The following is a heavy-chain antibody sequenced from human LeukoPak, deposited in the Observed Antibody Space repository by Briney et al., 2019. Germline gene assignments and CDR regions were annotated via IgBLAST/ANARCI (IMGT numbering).Heavy chain of an antibody. CDR3: AKDWGQVLASISGH. Sequence: GGSLRLSCATSGFSLSRNGMHWVRQAPGQGLEWVAFILSDGSYEYYADSVKGRFTISRDTSRNTLFLQMNSLRTEDTAVYYCAKDWGQVLASISGHWGQGTLVTVSS. CDR2: ILSDGSYE. CDR1: GFSLSRNG. V-gene: IGHV3-30*02. J-gene: IGHJ1*01. D-gene: IGHD2/OR15-2a*01.